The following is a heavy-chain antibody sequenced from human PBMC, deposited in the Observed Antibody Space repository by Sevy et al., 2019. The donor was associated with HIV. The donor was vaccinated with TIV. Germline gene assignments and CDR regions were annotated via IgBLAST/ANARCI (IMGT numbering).Heavy chain of an antibody. V-gene: IGHV4-59*01. CDR1: GGSISSYY. J-gene: IGHJ6*02. CDR3: ARESYLGYYYYYGMDV. CDR2: IYYSGST. Sequence: GSLRLSCTVSGGSISSYYWSWIRQPPGKGLEWIGYIYYSGSTNYNPSLKSRVTISVDTSKNQFSLKLSSVTAADTAVYYCARESYLGYYYYYGMDVWGQGTTVTVSS.